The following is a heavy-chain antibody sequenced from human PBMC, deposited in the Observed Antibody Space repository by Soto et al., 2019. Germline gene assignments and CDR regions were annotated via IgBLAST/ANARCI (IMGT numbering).Heavy chain of an antibody. CDR3: ARNIGSGWPFDY. CDR1: GFTFSNHG. CDR2: IWSDGSNK. D-gene: IGHD6-19*01. Sequence: QVQLVESGGGVVQPGRSLRLSCAASGFTFSNHGMHWVRQAPGKGLEWVALIWSDGSNKYYVDSVKGRFTISRDNPKHMLYLQMSSLRVEDTAVYYCARNIGSGWPFDYWGQGTLVTVSS. J-gene: IGHJ4*02. V-gene: IGHV3-33*01.